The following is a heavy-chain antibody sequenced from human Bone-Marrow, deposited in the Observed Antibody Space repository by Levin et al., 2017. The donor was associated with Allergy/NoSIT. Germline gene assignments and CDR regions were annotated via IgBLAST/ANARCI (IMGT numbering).Heavy chain of an antibody. CDR2: MNQDGSER. Sequence: GGSLRLSCAASGFSFGTFWMAWVRQAPGKGLEWVAHMNQDGSERYYVDSVKDRFTISRDNAKASLYLQMNSLRPDDTAVYFCARDIWQLPDYWGQGTLVTVSS. CDR3: ARDIWQLPDY. J-gene: IGHJ4*02. CDR1: GFSFGTFW. D-gene: IGHD4-23*01. V-gene: IGHV3-7*01.